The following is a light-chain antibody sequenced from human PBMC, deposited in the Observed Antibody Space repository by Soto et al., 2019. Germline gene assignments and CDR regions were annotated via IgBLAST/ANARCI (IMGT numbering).Light chain of an antibody. Sequence: EIVMTQSPATLSVSPGERVTFSCRASQNVNTNLAWHQQRPGQAPRLLIYGASIRAAGIPARFSGSGSETEFTLTISSLQSEDVAVYYCQQYERWPPSLSFGGGTKVEIK. V-gene: IGKV3D-15*01. CDR3: QQYERWPPSLS. J-gene: IGKJ4*01. CDR2: GAS. CDR1: QNVNTN.